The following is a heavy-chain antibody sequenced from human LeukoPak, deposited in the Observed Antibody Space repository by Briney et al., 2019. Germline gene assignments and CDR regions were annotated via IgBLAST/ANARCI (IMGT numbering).Heavy chain of an antibody. Sequence: PGGSLRLSCAGSGFTFSTYWMSWVRQAPGKGLEWVGHINQDGSEKNFVDSVKGRFTISRDNAKNSLYLQLNRLRVEDTATYFCARDTTHTHYGDAFDLWGQGTLVAVSS. V-gene: IGHV3-7*01. D-gene: IGHD4-17*01. J-gene: IGHJ3*01. CDR2: INQDGSEK. CDR1: GFTFSTYW. CDR3: ARDTTHTHYGDAFDL.